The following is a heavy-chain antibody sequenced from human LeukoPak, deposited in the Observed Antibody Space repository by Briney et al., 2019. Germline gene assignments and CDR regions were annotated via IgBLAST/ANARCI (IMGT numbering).Heavy chain of an antibody. D-gene: IGHD6-13*01. CDR1: GFTFSSYV. J-gene: IGHJ6*04. CDR2: ISGSGGST. Sequence: PGGSLRLSCAASGFTFSSYVMTWVRQAPGKGLEWVAAISGSGGSTYYADSVKGRFTISRDKSKNTLYLQMNSLRAEDTAVYYCAKASQQLVFYGMDVWGKGTTVTVSS. V-gene: IGHV3-23*01. CDR3: AKASQQLVFYGMDV.